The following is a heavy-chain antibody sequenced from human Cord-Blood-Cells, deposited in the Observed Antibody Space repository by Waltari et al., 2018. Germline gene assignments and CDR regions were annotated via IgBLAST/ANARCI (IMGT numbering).Heavy chain of an antibody. CDR1: GGSISRSY. J-gene: IGHJ3*02. CDR3: ARQVDFWSGYPDAFDI. CDR2: IYYSGST. D-gene: IGHD3-3*01. V-gene: IGHV4-59*01. Sequence: QVQLQESGPGLVTPSETLSLTCTVPGGSISRSYWSWIRQPPGKGLEWIGYIYYSGSTNYNPSLKSRVTISVDTSKNQFSLKLSSVTAADTAVYYCARQVDFWSGYPDAFDIWGQGTMVTVSS.